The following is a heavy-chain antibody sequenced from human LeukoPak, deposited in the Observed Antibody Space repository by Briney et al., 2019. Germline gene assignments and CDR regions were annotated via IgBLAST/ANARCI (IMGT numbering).Heavy chain of an antibody. CDR3: ATEHQCAGDGYSNY. V-gene: IGHV4-59*01. D-gene: IGHD2-21*02. CDR1: GVSFNDYY. J-gene: IGHJ4*02. Sequence: PSETLSPTCAVSGVSFNDYYCGWIRQPPGKGLEWIGYIYYSGSTNYNPSLRSRVTMSVDTSKNQFSLELSSVTAADTAVYYRATEHQCAGDGYSNYCGQGTLVTVSS. CDR2: IYYSGST.